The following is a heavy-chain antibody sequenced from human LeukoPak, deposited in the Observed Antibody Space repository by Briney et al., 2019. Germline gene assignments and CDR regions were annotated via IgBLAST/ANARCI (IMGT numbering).Heavy chain of an antibody. Sequence: GGSLRLSCAASGFSFSTADMHWVRQAPGKGLGWVAFLRSGGNDKYYAGSVKGRFTISGDNSKNTLFLQMNSLRAEDTAVYYCAKDLFGSGSYEYWGQGTLVTVSS. CDR1: GFSFSTAD. D-gene: IGHD3-10*01. CDR2: LRSGGNDK. V-gene: IGHV3-30*02. J-gene: IGHJ4*02. CDR3: AKDLFGSGSYEY.